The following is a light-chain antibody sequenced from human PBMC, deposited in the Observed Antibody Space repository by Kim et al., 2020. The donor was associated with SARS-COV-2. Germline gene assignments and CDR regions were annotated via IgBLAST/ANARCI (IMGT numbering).Light chain of an antibody. CDR3: QAWDSSTLYV. J-gene: IGLJ1*01. V-gene: IGLV3-1*01. CDR1: KWGDKY. CDR2: QDD. Sequence: VSPGQTASITCSGDKWGDKYACWYQQKAGQSPVLVIYQDDKRPSGIPERFSGSNSGNTATLTITGTQAVDEADYYCQAWDSSTLYVFGTGTKVTVL.